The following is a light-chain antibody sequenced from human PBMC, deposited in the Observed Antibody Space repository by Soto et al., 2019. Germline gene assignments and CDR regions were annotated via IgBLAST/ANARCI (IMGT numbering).Light chain of an antibody. Sequence: DIQMTQSPSTLSASIGDRVTITCRASQSISSWLAWYQQKPGKAPKLLIYDASKLGSGVPSRFSGSGSWPEFSLAISSLQPDDFATYFCQQYDSYYLTFGQGTKVEIK. J-gene: IGKJ1*01. V-gene: IGKV1-5*01. CDR2: DAS. CDR1: QSISSW. CDR3: QQYDSYYLT.